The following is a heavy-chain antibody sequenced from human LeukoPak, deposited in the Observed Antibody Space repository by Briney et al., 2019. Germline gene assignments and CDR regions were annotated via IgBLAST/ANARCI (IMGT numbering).Heavy chain of an antibody. CDR1: GYSFTSYW. Sequence: GESLKISCKGSGYSFTSYWIGWVRQMPGKGLEWMGIIYPGDSDTRYSPSFQGQVTISADKSISTAYLQWSSLKASDTAMYYCASSLGYCSGGSCYFGTFDYWGQGTLVAVSS. D-gene: IGHD2-15*01. CDR2: IYPGDSDT. V-gene: IGHV5-51*01. CDR3: ASSLGYCSGGSCYFGTFDY. J-gene: IGHJ4*02.